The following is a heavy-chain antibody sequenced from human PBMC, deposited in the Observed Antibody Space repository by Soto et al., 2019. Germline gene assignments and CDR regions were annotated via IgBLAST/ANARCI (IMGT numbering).Heavy chain of an antibody. Sequence: SETLSLTCTVYGGSISSGDYYWSWIRQPPGKGLEWIGYIYYSGSTYYNPSLKSRVTISVDTSKNQFSLKLSSVTAADTAVYYCSRAQLVGYYFDYWGQGTLVTVS. J-gene: IGHJ4*02. V-gene: IGHV4-30-4*01. CDR3: SRAQLVGYYFDY. D-gene: IGHD1-26*01. CDR2: IYYSGST. CDR1: GGSISSGDYY.